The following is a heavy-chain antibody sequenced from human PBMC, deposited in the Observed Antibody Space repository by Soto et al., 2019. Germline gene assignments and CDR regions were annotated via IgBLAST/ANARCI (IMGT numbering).Heavy chain of an antibody. CDR1: GFTFGDYA. V-gene: IGHV3-30*04. Sequence: GGSLRLSCTASGFTFGDYAMSWVRQAPGKGLEWVAVISYDGSNKYYADPVKGRFTISRDNSKNMLYLEMNSLRPEDTALYYCAKPLSISGVIIDVFDVWGQGTMVTVSS. J-gene: IGHJ3*01. D-gene: IGHD3-3*01. CDR2: ISYDGSNK. CDR3: AKPLSISGVIIDVFDV.